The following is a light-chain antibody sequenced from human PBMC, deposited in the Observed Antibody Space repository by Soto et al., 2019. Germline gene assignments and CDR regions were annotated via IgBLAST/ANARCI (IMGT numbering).Light chain of an antibody. V-gene: IGKV4-1*01. CDR2: WAS. Sequence: DIVMTQSPDSLAVSLGERATINCKSSQIVSYSSNNKNYLAWYQQKPGQPPKLLIYWASTRESGVPDRFSGSGSGTDFTLTISSLQAEDVAVYYCQQFSYYPLTFGGGTKVEIK. J-gene: IGKJ4*01. CDR3: QQFSYYPLT. CDR1: QIVSYSSNNKNY.